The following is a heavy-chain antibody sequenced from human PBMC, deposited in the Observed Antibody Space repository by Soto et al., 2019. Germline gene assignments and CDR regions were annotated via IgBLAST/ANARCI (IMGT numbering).Heavy chain of an antibody. J-gene: IGHJ6*02. CDR3: ARGSGRGVAGKDYYYYYGMDV. CDR1: GGSFSGYY. Sequence: SETLSLTCAVYGGSFSGYYWSWIRQPPGKGLEWIGEINHSGSTNYNPSLKSRVTISVDTSKNQFSLKLSSVTAADTAVYYCARGSGRGVAGKDYYYYYGMDVWGQGITVTVSS. V-gene: IGHV4-34*01. D-gene: IGHD6-19*01. CDR2: INHSGST.